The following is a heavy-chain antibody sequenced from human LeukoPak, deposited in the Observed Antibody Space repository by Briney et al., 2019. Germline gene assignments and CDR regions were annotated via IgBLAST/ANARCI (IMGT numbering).Heavy chain of an antibody. CDR3: ARDCSGGSCYGAIDI. D-gene: IGHD2-15*01. Sequence: PSETLSLTCTVSGGSISSGGYYWNWIRQHPEKGLEWIGYIYDSGSTYYNPSLKSRITISVDTSENRFSLKLSSVTATDTAVYYCARDCSGGSCYGAIDIWGQGTMVTVSS. V-gene: IGHV4-30-4*08. CDR2: IYDSGST. J-gene: IGHJ3*02. CDR1: GGSISSGGYY.